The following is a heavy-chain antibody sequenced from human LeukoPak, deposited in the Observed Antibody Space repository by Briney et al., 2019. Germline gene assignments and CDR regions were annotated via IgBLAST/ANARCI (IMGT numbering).Heavy chain of an antibody. CDR3: ARGIMTTVPTFDS. D-gene: IGHD4-17*01. CDR2: VYYSAST. V-gene: IGHV4-59*01. CDR1: GGSINGYY. Sequence: PSQTLSLTCTVSGGSINGYYWTWIRQPPGKGREWIGFVYYSASTNYNPSLKSRVTISVDPSKKQFSLRLSSVTTAETAVYYCARGIMTTVPTFDSWGQGTLVTVSS. J-gene: IGHJ4*02.